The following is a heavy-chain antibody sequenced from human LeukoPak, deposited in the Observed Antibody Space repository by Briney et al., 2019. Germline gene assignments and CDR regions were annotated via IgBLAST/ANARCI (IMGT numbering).Heavy chain of an antibody. CDR2: IYYSGST. D-gene: IGHD3-3*01. J-gene: IGHJ5*02. CDR3: AREAITTFGVVRTQTTYGPHRFDP. Sequence: SETLSLTCTVSGGSISTYYWTWIRQPPGKGLEWIGYIYYSGSTNYNPSLKSRVTISVDTSKNQFSLKLSSLRSEDTAVYYCAREAITTFGVVRTQTTYGPHRFDPWGQGTLVTVSS. CDR1: GGSISTYY. V-gene: IGHV4-59*01.